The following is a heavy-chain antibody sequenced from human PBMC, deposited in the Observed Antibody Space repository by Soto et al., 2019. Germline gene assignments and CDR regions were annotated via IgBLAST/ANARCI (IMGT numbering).Heavy chain of an antibody. CDR2: IYYSGST. V-gene: IGHV4-39*01. D-gene: IGHD3-9*01. CDR1: GGSISSSSYY. Sequence: KPSETLSLTCTVSGGSISSSSYYWGWIRQPPGKGLEWIGSIYYSGSTYYNPSLKSRVTISVDTSKNQFSLKLSSVTAADTAAYYCARHPLLRYFDWLSYYFDYWGQGTLVTVSS. J-gene: IGHJ4*02. CDR3: ARHPLLRYFDWLSYYFDY.